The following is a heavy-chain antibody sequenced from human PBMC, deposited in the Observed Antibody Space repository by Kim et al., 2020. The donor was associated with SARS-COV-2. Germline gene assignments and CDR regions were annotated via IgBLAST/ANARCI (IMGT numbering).Heavy chain of an antibody. Sequence: GGSLRLSCAASGFTFSSYGMHWVRQAPGKGLEWVAVIWYDGSNKYYADSVKGRFTISRDNSKNTLYLQMNSLRAEDTAVYYCAKELERLHPFDYWGQGTLVTVSS. D-gene: IGHD1-1*01. J-gene: IGHJ4*02. CDR1: GFTFSSYG. V-gene: IGHV3-33*06. CDR2: IWYDGSNK. CDR3: AKELERLHPFDY.